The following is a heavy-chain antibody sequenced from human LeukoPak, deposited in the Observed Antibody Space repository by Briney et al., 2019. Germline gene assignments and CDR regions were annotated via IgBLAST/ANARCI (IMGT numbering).Heavy chain of an antibody. J-gene: IGHJ6*04. CDR2: IYYSGST. CDR3: ARVDKTPPHPFMDV. CDR1: GGSISSSSYY. D-gene: IGHD3-9*01. V-gene: IGHV4-39*07. Sequence: PSETLSLTCTVSGGSISSSSYYWGWIRQPPGKGLEWIGSIYYSGSTYYNPSLKSRVTISVDTSKNQFSLKLSSVTAADTAVYYCARVDKTPPHPFMDVWGKGTTVTVSS.